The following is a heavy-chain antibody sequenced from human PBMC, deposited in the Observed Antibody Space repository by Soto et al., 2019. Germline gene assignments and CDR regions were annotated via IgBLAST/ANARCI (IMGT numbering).Heavy chain of an antibody. J-gene: IGHJ3*02. CDR3: ARDSRATRDAFDI. CDR1: GGSISSDDSY. V-gene: IGHV4-30-4*01. Sequence: QVQLQESGPGLVKPSQTLSLTCTVSGGSISSDDSYWSWIRQPPGKGLEWIGYIYYNGNTYYNPSLKSRVTISADTFMHQFSLKVTSVTAADTAVYYCARDSRATRDAFDIWGQGTMVTVS. CDR2: IYYNGNT.